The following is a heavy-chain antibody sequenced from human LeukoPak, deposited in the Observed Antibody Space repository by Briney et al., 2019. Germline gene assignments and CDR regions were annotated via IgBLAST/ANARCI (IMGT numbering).Heavy chain of an antibody. CDR3: ARVGPANSFDY. V-gene: IGHV1-18*01. J-gene: IGHJ4*02. CDR2: ISTYNGNT. CDR1: GYTFSSYG. D-gene: IGHD4-23*01. Sequence: ASVKVSCKASGYTFSSYGINWVRQAPGQGLEWMGWISTYNGNTNYAQKLQGRVTITADKSTSTAYMELSSLRSEDTAVYYCARVGPANSFDYWGQGTLVTVSS.